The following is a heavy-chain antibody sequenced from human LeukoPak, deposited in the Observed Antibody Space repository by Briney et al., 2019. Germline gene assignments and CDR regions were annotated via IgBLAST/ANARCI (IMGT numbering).Heavy chain of an antibody. CDR3: ARGVPYDSWSGPHYSDY. V-gene: IGHV3-7*01. CDR1: RFTLSTYW. D-gene: IGHD3-3*01. J-gene: IGHJ4*02. CDR2: IKQDGSQE. Sequence: GGSLRLSCAASRFTLSTYWMSWVRQAPGKGLEWVAHIKQDGSQEYYVDTVKGRFTISRDSAKNSLYLQMNSLRAEDTAVYYCARGVPYDSWSGPHYSDYWGQGTLVTVSS.